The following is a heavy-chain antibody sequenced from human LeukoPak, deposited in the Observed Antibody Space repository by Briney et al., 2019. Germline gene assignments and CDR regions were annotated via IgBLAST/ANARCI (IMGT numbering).Heavy chain of an antibody. CDR2: ISSSSSDT. CDR3: ARGYCSSTSCHVARHFEY. V-gene: IGHV3-11*06. D-gene: IGHD2-2*01. Sequence: GGSLRLSCAASGFTFSDSYMSWIRQTPGKGLEWLSYISSSSSDTNYADSVKGRFTISRDNAKSSLYLQMNSLTEEDTAVYYCARGYCSSTSCHVARHFEYWGQGTLVTVSS. J-gene: IGHJ4*02. CDR1: GFTFSDSY.